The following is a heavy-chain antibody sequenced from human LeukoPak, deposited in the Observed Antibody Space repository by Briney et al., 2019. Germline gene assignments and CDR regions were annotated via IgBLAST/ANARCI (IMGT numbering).Heavy chain of an antibody. J-gene: IGHJ5*02. CDR2: INPNSGGT. Sequence: ASVKVSCKASGYTFTGYYMHWVRQAPGQGLEWMGWINPNSGGTIYAQKFQGRVTMTRDMSISTAYMELSRLRSDDTAVYYCARDGDYYMRSWFDPWGQGTLVTVSS. CDR1: GYTFTGYY. CDR3: ARDGDYYMRSWFDP. D-gene: IGHD4-17*01. V-gene: IGHV1-2*02.